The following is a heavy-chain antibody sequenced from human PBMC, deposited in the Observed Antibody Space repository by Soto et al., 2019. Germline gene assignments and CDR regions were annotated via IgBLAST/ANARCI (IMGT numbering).Heavy chain of an antibody. Sequence: AGGSLRLSCAASGFTFSSYEMNWVRQAPGRGLEWISYISANGNSIYYADSVMGRFTVSRDSAKNSLYLQMNSLRAEDTAVYYCAREDINCGGDCFSLWGQGTLVTVSS. D-gene: IGHD2-21*02. J-gene: IGHJ4*02. V-gene: IGHV3-48*03. CDR3: AREDINCGGDCFSL. CDR2: ISANGNSI. CDR1: GFTFSSYE.